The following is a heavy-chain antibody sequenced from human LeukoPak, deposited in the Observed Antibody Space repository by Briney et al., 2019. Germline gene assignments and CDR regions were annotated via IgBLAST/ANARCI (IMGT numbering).Heavy chain of an antibody. CDR3: ARNLGDYVGYDAFDI. Sequence: PGGSLRLSCAASGFTFSTYGMHWVRQAPGKGLEWVAVMSSDGSNKYCADSVKGRFTISRDNTKNTLFLQMNSLRVEDTAVYYCARNLGDYVGYDAFDIWGQGTMVTVSS. J-gene: IGHJ3*02. CDR1: GFTFSTYG. V-gene: IGHV3-30*03. D-gene: IGHD4-17*01. CDR2: MSSDGSNK.